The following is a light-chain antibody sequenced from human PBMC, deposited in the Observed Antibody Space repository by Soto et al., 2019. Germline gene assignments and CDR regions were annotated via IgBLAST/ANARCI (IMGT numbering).Light chain of an antibody. CDR1: QTVSRN. CDR3: QQYNNWPS. J-gene: IGKJ1*01. V-gene: IGKV3-15*01. CDR2: DIS. Sequence: EVVMTQSPATMSMSPGDRATLSCRASQTVSRNLAWYQQRPGQAPRLLIYDISNRATGVPARFSGSGSETEFTLTIRSLQSEDFAVYFCQQYNNWPSFGQGTKVDIK.